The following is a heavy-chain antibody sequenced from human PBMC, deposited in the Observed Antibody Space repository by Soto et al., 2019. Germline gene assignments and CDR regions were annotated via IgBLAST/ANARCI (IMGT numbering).Heavy chain of an antibody. D-gene: IGHD2-15*01. V-gene: IGHV4-39*01. Sequence: QLQLQESGPGLVKPSETLSLTCTVSGGSISSSSYYWGWIRQPPGKGLEWIGSIYYSGSTYYNPSLKSRVTISVDTSKNQFSLKLSSVTAADTAVYYCARTSLDLGYCSGGSCYPGRTWYFDLWGRGTLVTVSS. CDR3: ARTSLDLGYCSGGSCYPGRTWYFDL. J-gene: IGHJ2*01. CDR1: GGSISSSSYY. CDR2: IYYSGST.